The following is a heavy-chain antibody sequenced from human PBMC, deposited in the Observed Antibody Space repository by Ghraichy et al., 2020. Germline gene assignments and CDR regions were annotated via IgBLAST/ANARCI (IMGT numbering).Heavy chain of an antibody. J-gene: IGHJ4*02. CDR2: ISSSSSYI. CDR1: GFTFSSYS. D-gene: IGHD6-19*01. Sequence: SCAASGFTFSSYSMNWVRQAPGKGLEWVSSISSSSSYIYYADSVKGRFTISRDNAKNSLYLQMNSLRAEDTAVYYCARSGQWLVLEEANFDYWGQGTLVTVSS. CDR3: ARSGQWLVLEEANFDY. V-gene: IGHV3-21*01.